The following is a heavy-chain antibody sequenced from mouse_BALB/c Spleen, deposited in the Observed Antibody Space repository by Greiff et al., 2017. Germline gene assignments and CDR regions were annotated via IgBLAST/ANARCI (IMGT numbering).Heavy chain of an antibody. CDR3: ARAGLWSPWFAY. CDR1: GYTFTDYN. CDR2: IYPYNGGT. V-gene: IGHV1S29*02. J-gene: IGHJ3*01. Sequence: VQLKQSGPELVKPGASVKISCKASGYTFTDYNMHWVKQSHGKSLEWIGYIYPYNGGTGYNQKFKSKATLTVDNSSSTAYMELRSLTSEDSAVYYCARAGLWSPWFAYWGQGTLVTVSA. D-gene: IGHD6-1*01.